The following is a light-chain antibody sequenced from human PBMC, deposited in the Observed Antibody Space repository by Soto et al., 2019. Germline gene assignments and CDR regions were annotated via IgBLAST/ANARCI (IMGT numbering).Light chain of an antibody. CDR2: RNS. J-gene: IGLJ3*02. V-gene: IGLV1-40*01. CDR1: SSNIGAHYD. CDR3: QSYDSRLSGPV. Sequence: QSVLTQSPSVSGAPGQRVTISCTGSSSNIGAHYDVHWYQQLPGTAPKLLIYRNSNRPSGVPDRFSGAKSGTSASLAITGLQAEDEADYGCQSYDSRLSGPVFGGGTKLTVL.